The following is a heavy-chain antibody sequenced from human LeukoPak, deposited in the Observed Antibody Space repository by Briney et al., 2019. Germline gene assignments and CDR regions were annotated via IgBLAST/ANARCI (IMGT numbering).Heavy chain of an antibody. CDR2: ISYDGSNK. J-gene: IGHJ6*02. V-gene: IGHV3-30*04. Sequence: GGSLRLSCAASGFTFSSYAMHWVRQAPGKGLEWVAVISYDGSNKYYADSVKGRFTISRDNSKNTLYLQMNSLRAEDTAVYYCARGKDCGGDCYLFYYYYGMDVWGQGTTVTVSS. D-gene: IGHD2-21*02. CDR1: GFTFSSYA. CDR3: ARGKDCGGDCYLFYYYYGMDV.